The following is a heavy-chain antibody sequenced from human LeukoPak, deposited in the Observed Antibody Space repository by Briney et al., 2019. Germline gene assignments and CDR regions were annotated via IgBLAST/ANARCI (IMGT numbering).Heavy chain of an antibody. J-gene: IGHJ4*02. D-gene: IGHD3-22*01. CDR1: GYTFTGYY. Sequence: ASVKVSCKASGYTFTGYYMHWVRQAPGQGLEWMGWINPNSGGTNYAQKFQGRVTMTRDTSISTAYMELSRLRSDDAAVYYCARELGGIVVITTFDYWGQGTLVTVSS. V-gene: IGHV1-2*02. CDR2: INPNSGGT. CDR3: ARELGGIVVITTFDY.